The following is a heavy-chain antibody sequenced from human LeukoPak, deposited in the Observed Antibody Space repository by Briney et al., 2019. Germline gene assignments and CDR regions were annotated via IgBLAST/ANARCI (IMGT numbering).Heavy chain of an antibody. J-gene: IGHJ6*02. Sequence: ASVKVSCTASGYTFTSYGISWVRQAPGQGLEWMGWISAYNGNTNYAQKFQGWVTMTRDTSISTAYMELSRLRSDDTAVYYCARDRFLEWSRTANYYYYGMDVWGQGTTVTVSS. CDR2: ISAYNGNT. V-gene: IGHV1-18*01. CDR1: GYTFTSYG. CDR3: ARDRFLEWSRTANYYYYGMDV. D-gene: IGHD3-3*01.